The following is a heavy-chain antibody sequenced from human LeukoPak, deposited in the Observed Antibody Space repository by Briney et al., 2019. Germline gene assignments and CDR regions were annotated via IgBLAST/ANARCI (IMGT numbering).Heavy chain of an antibody. CDR1: GFTFSSYA. V-gene: IGHV3-30*04. CDR3: AKEVYYGSGSYYSYYYYGMDV. Sequence: GRSLRLSCAASGFTFSSYAMHWVRQAPGKGLEWVAVISYDGSNKYYADFVKGRFTISRDNSKNTLYLQMNSLRAEDTAVYYCAKEVYYGSGSYYSYYYYGMDVWGKGTTVTVSS. D-gene: IGHD3-10*01. J-gene: IGHJ6*04. CDR2: ISYDGSNK.